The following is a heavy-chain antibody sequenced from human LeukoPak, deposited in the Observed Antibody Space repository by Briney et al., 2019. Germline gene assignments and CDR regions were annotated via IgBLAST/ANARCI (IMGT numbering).Heavy chain of an antibody. CDR2: LSWNSGSI. CDR1: GFTFDDYA. CDR3: AKDIGYGDYEYYFDY. Sequence: GGSLRLSCAASGFTFDDYAMHWVRQAPGKGLEWVSGLSWNSGSIGYADSVKGRFTISRDNAKNSLYLQMNSLRAEDTALYYCAKDIGYGDYEYYFDYWGQGTLVTVSS. D-gene: IGHD4-17*01. V-gene: IGHV3-9*01. J-gene: IGHJ4*02.